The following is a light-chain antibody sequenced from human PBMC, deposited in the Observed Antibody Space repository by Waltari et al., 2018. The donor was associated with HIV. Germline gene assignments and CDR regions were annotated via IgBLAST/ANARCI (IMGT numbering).Light chain of an antibody. V-gene: IGKV3-15*01. CDR3: QQYNKGPLGIT. CDR2: CAT. CDR1: QSVSSN. Sequence: EIVMTQSPATLSVSQGGRATLFCRASQSVSSNLAWYQQKPGQGPRLLIYCATTRATGFPARFGGSGSGTEFTLTISSLQSEDVGVYYCQQYNKGPLGITFGQGTRLEI. J-gene: IGKJ5*01.